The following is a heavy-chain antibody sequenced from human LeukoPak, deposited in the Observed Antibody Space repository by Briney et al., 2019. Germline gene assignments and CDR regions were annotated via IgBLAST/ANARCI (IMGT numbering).Heavy chain of an antibody. CDR2: ISYSGST. D-gene: IGHD2-15*01. V-gene: IGHV4-59*08. CDR1: AGSISSYY. CDR3: ARLWSPMVEIDY. J-gene: IGHJ4*02. Sequence: PSETLSLTCSVSAGSISSYYWSWIRQPPGKGLEWIGYISYSGSTKYKPSLKSRVTISVDTSKNQFSLKVSSVTAADTAVYYCARLWSPMVEIDYWGQGTLVTVSS.